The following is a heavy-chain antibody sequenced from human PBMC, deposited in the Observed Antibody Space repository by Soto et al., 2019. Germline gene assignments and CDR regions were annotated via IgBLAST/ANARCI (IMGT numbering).Heavy chain of an antibody. Sequence: GGSLRLSCEASGFTFDNFAMKWVGQVAGKWLEWVSSISSNENYIYYADSVRGRFTISRDNAKNSLHLQMNSLRAEDTAVYYCARDSSTGYCSGVSCYYYGMDVWGQGTTVTVSS. CDR2: ISSNENYI. D-gene: IGHD2-15*01. CDR1: GFTFDNFA. CDR3: ARDSSTGYCSGVSCYYYGMDV. V-gene: IGHV3-21*01. J-gene: IGHJ6*02.